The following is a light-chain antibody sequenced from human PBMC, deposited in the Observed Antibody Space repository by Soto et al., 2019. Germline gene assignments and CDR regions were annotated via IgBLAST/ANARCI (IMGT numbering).Light chain of an antibody. Sequence: EIVMTQSPLTVPVTXAGPASISXXXSQSVSSNYVAWFHQKPGQAPRLLIYGASSRATGVPDRFSASGSGTDFTLTISRLEPEDFAVYYCQQYGRSPFTFGPGTKVDIK. J-gene: IGKJ3*01. CDR3: QQYGRSPFT. V-gene: IGKV3-20*01. CDR2: GAS. CDR1: QSVSSNY.